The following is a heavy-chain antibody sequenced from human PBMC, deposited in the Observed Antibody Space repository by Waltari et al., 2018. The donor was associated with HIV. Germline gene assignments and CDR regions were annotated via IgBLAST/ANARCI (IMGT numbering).Heavy chain of an antibody. D-gene: IGHD1-26*01. CDR1: GFTFSSYA. V-gene: IGHV3-64*01. CDR2: ISSNGGST. Sequence: EVQLVESGGGLVQPGGSLRLSCAASGFTFSSYAMHWVRQAPGKGLEYVSAISSNGGSTYYANSVKGRFTISRDNSKNTLYLQMGSLRAEDMAVYYCARDWDNWGQGTLVTVSS. J-gene: IGHJ4*02. CDR3: ARDWDN.